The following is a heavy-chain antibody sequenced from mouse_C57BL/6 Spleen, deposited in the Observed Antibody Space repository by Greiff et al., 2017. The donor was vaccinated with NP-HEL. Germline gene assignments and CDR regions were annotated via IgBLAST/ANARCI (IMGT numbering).Heavy chain of an antibody. V-gene: IGHV1-85*01. CDR1: GYTFTSYD. J-gene: IGHJ4*01. CDR3: ARFRYDYDPFYAMDY. CDR2: IYPRDGST. Sequence: VQRVESGPELVKPGASVKLSCKASGYTFTSYDINWVKQRPGQGLEWIGWIYPRDGSTKYNEKFKGKATLTVDTSSSTAYMELHSLTSEDSAVYYCARFRYDYDPFYAMDYWGQGTSVTVSS. D-gene: IGHD2-4*01.